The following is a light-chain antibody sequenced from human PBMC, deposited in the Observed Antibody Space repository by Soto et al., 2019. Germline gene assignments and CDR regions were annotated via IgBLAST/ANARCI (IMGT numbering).Light chain of an antibody. J-gene: IGKJ1*01. Sequence: DIQMTQSPSSVSASVGDRVTITCRASQGISRWLAWYQQKQGKAPKLLIYVASRLEGGVPSRFRGSGSGTDFTLTISSLQPEDFAVYYCQQRSNWPPWTFGQGTKVEIK. V-gene: IGKV1-12*01. CDR1: QGISRW. CDR3: QQRSNWPPWT. CDR2: VAS.